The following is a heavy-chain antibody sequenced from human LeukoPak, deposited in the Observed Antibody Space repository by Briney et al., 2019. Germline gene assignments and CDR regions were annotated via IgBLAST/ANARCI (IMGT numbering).Heavy chain of an antibody. Sequence: PGGSLRLSCAASGXTFSSYWVHWVRQAPGKGLVWVSRINSDGSTITYADSVKGRFTISRDNARNTLYLQMNSLRAEDRAVYYCARVTVSSSEVIFDYWGQGSLVTVSS. CDR1: GXTFSSYW. D-gene: IGHD1-20*01. J-gene: IGHJ4*02. V-gene: IGHV3-74*01. CDR3: ARVTVSSSEVIFDY. CDR2: INSDGSTI.